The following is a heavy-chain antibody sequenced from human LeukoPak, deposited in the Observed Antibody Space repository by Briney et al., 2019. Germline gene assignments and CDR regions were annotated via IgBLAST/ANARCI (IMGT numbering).Heavy chain of an antibody. CDR2: IIPIFGTA. V-gene: IGHV1-69*13. J-gene: IGHJ6*04. CDR1: GYTFTSYA. D-gene: IGHD2-15*01. CDR3: ARGCSGGSCHNDYYYYGMDV. Sequence: ASVKVSCKASGYTFTSYAMHWVRQAPGQRLEWMGGIIPIFGTANYAQKFQGRVTITADESTSTAYMELSSLRSEDTAVYYCARGCSGGSCHNDYYYYGMDVWGKGTTVTVSS.